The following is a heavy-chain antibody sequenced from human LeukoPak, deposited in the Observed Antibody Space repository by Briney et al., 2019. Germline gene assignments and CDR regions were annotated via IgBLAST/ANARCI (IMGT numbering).Heavy chain of an antibody. V-gene: IGHV1-18*04. Sequence: ASVKVSCKASDYTFTSYGIGWVRQAPGQGLEWMGWISPYNGNTNYAQRLQGRVTMTTDTSTSTAYMELRSLRSDDTAVYYCARDRLVLWFGESSSFDYWGQGTLVTVSS. J-gene: IGHJ4*02. D-gene: IGHD3-10*01. CDR3: ARDRLVLWFGESSSFDY. CDR1: DYTFTSYG. CDR2: ISPYNGNT.